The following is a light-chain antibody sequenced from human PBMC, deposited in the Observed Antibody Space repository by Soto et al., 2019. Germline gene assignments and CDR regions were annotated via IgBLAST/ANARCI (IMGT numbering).Light chain of an antibody. CDR3: QQYDQWPPYT. J-gene: IGKJ2*01. V-gene: IGKV3D-15*01. CDR2: DAS. CDR1: RSVYSK. Sequence: EIVMTQSPATQSVSPGERVTLSCRASRSVYSKLAWYQQKPGQAPRLLIYDASTTATGIPARFSGGGSGTEFTLTIHSLQSEDVAVYYCQQYDQWPPYTFGQGTKVDI.